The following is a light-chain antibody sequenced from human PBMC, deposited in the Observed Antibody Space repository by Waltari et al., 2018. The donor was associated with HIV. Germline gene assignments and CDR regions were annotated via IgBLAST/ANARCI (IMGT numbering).Light chain of an antibody. V-gene: IGKV2-28*01. Sequence: EIVMTQSPLSLPVTHGEPAAMSCRSSQSLRHRDGFNYLDWYLQKPGQSPQLLIYLGSNRASGVPGRFSGGGSDTYFTLKISRVEAEDVGIYYCMQALQAPPATFGGGTRVEI. CDR1: QSLRHRDGFNY. CDR3: MQALQAPPAT. J-gene: IGKJ4*01. CDR2: LGS.